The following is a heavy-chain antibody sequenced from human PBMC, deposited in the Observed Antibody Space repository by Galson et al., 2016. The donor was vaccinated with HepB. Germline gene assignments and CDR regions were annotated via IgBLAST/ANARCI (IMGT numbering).Heavy chain of an antibody. V-gene: IGHV1-18*04. CDR1: GYRFTSFG. D-gene: IGHD2-15*01. CDR3: AKDSGSWAEYFHH. CDR2: ISASNRNT. J-gene: IGHJ1*01. Sequence: SVKVSCKASGYRFTSFGVSWVRQAPGQGLEWMGWISASNRNTRLAETLQDRIPLTIDTSTTTAYMELTSLTSADTAVYYCAKDSGSWAEYFHHWGQGTLVTVSS.